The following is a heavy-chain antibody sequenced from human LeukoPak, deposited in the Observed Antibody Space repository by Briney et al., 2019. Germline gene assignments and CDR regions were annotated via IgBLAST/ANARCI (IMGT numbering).Heavy chain of an antibody. CDR2: IYSGGNT. V-gene: IGHV3-66*01. CDR3: ARETGDERTFDI. D-gene: IGHD7-27*01. Sequence: GGSLRLSCAASGFTVSSNYMNWVRQAPGKGLEWVSVIYSGGNTYYADSVKGRFTISRDNSKNTLYLQMNSLRAEDTAVYFCARETGDERTFDIWGQGTMVTVSS. CDR1: GFTVSSNY. J-gene: IGHJ3*02.